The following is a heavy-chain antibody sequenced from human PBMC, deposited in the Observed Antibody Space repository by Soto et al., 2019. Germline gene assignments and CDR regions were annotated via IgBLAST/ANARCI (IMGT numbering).Heavy chain of an antibody. J-gene: IGHJ6*02. Sequence: PSETLSLTCTVSGGSISSGGYYWSWIRQHPGKGLEWIGYIYYSGSTYYDPSLKSRVTISVDASKNQFSLKLTSVTAADTAVYFCARRSPGGLPGSYYYGMDVWGQGTTVTVSS. CDR1: GGSISSGGYY. V-gene: IGHV4-31*03. CDR2: IYYSGST. D-gene: IGHD3-10*01. CDR3: ARRSPGGLPGSYYYGMDV.